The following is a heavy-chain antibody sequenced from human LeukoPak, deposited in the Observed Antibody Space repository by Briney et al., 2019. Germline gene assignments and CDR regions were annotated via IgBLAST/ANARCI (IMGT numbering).Heavy chain of an antibody. CDR2: INPNSGGT. CDR1: GYTFTGYY. Sequence: ASVKVSCKASGYTFTGYYMHWVRQAPGQGLEWMGWINPNSGGTNYAQKFQGRVTMTRDTSTSTAYMELSRLRSDDTAVYYCARDFEWLGVNYYMDVWGKGTTVTVSS. V-gene: IGHV1-2*02. J-gene: IGHJ6*03. D-gene: IGHD5-12*01. CDR3: ARDFEWLGVNYYMDV.